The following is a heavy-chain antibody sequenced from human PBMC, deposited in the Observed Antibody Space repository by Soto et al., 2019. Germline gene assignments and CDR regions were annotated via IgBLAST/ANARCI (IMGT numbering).Heavy chain of an antibody. D-gene: IGHD3-9*01. CDR3: ARDIVLPYFGRNDGFDF. V-gene: IGHV3-7*05. CDR2: IKQDGSEK. Sequence: GGSLRLSCAASGFTFSSYWMSWVRQAPGKGLEWVANIKQDGSEKYYVDSVKGRFNISRDNAKNSLYLQMNSLRAEDTAVYYGARDIVLPYFGRNDGFDFWGQGTMVTVSS. J-gene: IGHJ3*01. CDR1: GFTFSSYW.